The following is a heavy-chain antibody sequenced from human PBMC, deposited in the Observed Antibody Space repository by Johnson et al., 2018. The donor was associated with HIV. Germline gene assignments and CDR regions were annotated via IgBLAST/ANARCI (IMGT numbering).Heavy chain of an antibody. J-gene: IGHJ3*02. CDR3: AKGPYSSGWDSGGGAFDI. CDR2: ISCNSGSI. Sequence: VQLVESGGGLVQPGGSLRLSCAASGFIFDDFAMHWVRQVPGTGLEWVSGISCNSGSIGYADSVKGRFTISRDNAKNSLYLQMNSLRAEDTALYHCAKGPYSSGWDSGGGAFDIWGQGTLVTVSS. V-gene: IGHV3-9*01. CDR1: GFIFDDFA. D-gene: IGHD6-19*01.